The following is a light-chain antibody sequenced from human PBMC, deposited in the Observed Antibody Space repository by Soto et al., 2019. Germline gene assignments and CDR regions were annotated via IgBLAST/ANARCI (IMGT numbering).Light chain of an antibody. CDR3: KQDYTTLST. V-gene: IGKV4-1*01. J-gene: IGKJ2*01. CDR1: QSVLYNSNKKDY. Sequence: DIVMTQSPDSLAVSLGERATINCKSSQSVLYNSNKKDYLAWYQQKPGQPPKLLLYWASTRESGVPDRFSGRGSETDCSLTISSLQADYVAVYYCKQDYTTLSTFGQGTMVEIK. CDR2: WAS.